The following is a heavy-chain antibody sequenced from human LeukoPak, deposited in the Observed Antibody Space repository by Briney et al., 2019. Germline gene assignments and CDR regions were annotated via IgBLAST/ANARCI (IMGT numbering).Heavy chain of an antibody. CDR2: IHYSGST. D-gene: IGHD3-10*01. V-gene: IGHV4-59*01. CDR3: ARGFREVLDAFDI. CDR1: SGSITSDY. J-gene: IGHJ3*02. Sequence: SETLSLTCSVSSGSITSDYCSWIRQPPGKALEWIGYIHYSGSTNYNPSLRSRVAMSVDTSKNQFSLKLSSVTAADTAVYYCARGFREVLDAFDIWGQGTMVTVSS.